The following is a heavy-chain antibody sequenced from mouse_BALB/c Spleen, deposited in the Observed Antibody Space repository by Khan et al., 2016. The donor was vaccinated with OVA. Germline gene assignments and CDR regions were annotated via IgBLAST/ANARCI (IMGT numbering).Heavy chain of an antibody. V-gene: IGHV1S135*01. CDR1: GYSFTSYY. D-gene: IGHD3-3*01. CDR3: ARGTFAY. J-gene: IGHJ3*01. CDR2: IDPFNADT. Sequence: VQLQQSGPELMKPGASVKISCKASGYSFTSYYMHWMKQSHGKSLEWIGYIDPFNADTDYNQKFKGKATLTVDKSSNTAYMHLTSLTSEDSAVYYWARGTFAYWGQGTLVTVSA.